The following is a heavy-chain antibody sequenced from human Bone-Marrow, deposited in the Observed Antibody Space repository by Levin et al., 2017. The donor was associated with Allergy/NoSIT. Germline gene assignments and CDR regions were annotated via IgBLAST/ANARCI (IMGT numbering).Heavy chain of an antibody. Sequence: GGSLRLSCAASGFTFSSYTMNWVRQAPGKGLEWVSSISGSSSYITFSDSVKGRLTISRDNAKNSLFLQMNNLRAEDTAVYYCARGLEYSGLPWGQGTLVTVSS. V-gene: IGHV3-21*01. CDR1: GFTFSSYT. CDR3: ARGLEYSGLP. J-gene: IGHJ5*02. CDR2: ISGSSSYI. D-gene: IGHD5-12*01.